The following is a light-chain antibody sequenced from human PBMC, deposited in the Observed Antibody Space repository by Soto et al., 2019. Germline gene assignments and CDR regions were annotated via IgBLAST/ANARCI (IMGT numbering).Light chain of an antibody. CDR2: EVS. Sequence: QSVLTQPPSVSGSPGQSVTISCTGTSTDFVGYNRVSWYQQPPGTAPKLRIYEVSKRPSGVPDRFSGSKSGNTASLTLSGLQAADEADYDCSLYTSENAYVFGAGTKVTVL. J-gene: IGLJ1*01. V-gene: IGLV2-18*01. CDR3: SLYTSENAYV. CDR1: STDFVGYNR.